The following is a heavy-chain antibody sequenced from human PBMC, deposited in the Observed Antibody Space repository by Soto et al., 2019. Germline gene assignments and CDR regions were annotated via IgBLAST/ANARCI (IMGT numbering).Heavy chain of an antibody. V-gene: IGHV3-30-3*01. CDR3: ARDRLTYSSGRSYFDY. CDR1: GFTFNSHT. D-gene: IGHD6-19*01. Sequence: PGGSLRLSCTASGFTFNSHTMHWVRQAPGEGLEWVAVISYDGSYKFYADSVKGRFTISRDNSKNTLYLRMNSLRAEDTAVYYCARDRLTYSSGRSYFDYWGQGTLVTVSS. J-gene: IGHJ4*02. CDR2: ISYDGSYK.